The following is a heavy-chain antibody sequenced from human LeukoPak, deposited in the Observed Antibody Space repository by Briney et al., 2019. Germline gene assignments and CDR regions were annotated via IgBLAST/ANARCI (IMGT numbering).Heavy chain of an antibody. V-gene: IGHV4-4*07. D-gene: IGHD4-17*01. J-gene: IGHJ4*02. CDR2: IYSSGST. Sequence: SETLSLTCTVSGDSISSFYWSWIRQPAGKGLEWIGRIYSSGSTNYNPSLKSRVTMSVDTSKNQFSLKLSSVTAADTAVYYCARHHDYGDYYFDYWGQGTLVTVSS. CDR3: ARHHDYGDYYFDY. CDR1: GDSISSFY.